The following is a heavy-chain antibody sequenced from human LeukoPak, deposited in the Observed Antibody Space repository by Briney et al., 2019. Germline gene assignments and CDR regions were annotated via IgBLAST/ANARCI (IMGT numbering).Heavy chain of an antibody. J-gene: IGHJ4*02. V-gene: IGHV3-23*01. CDR2: IRGSGGTL. D-gene: IGHD5-12*01. CDR1: GFTFSNYA. CDR3: AKAVGYSGYQSFDY. Sequence: GGSLRLSCAASGFTFSNYAMAWVRQAPGKGLEWVSGIRGSGGTLYYADSVKGRFTISRDNSKNTLYLQMNSLRAEDTAAYYCAKAVGYSGYQSFDYWGQGTLVTVSS.